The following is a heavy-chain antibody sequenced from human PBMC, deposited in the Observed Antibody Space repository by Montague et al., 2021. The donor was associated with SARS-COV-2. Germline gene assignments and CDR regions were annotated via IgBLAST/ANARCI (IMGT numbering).Heavy chain of an antibody. CDR1: GGSISSGRC. CDR3: ARDLGRYGSSSSSAS. V-gene: IGHV4-4*02. CDR2: IYHSGFT. J-gene: IGHJ4*02. D-gene: IGHD6-13*01. Sequence: ETLSLTCAVSGGSISSGRCWSWVRQPPGKGLEWIGEIYHSGFTXXNPALKSRVTLSVDTSKNQFSLKLNSSTAADTAVYYCARDLGRYGSSSSSASRGQGILVTVSS.